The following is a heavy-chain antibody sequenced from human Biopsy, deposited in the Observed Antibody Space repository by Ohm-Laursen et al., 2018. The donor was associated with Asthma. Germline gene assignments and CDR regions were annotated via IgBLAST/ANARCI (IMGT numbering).Heavy chain of an antibody. J-gene: IGHJ3*01. CDR3: VKDTLIDSKNYYTFEV. V-gene: IGHV3-23*01. Sequence: LRLSCSASGFAFDSYAMSWARQAPGKGLAWVSTIRPNNRGVDYVPSVRGRFTMSRDNSKNTLYLHMSSLRAEDTAVYYCVKDTLIDSKNYYTFEVWGQGTMVTVSS. CDR2: IRPNNRGV. CDR1: GFAFDSYA. D-gene: IGHD3-22*01.